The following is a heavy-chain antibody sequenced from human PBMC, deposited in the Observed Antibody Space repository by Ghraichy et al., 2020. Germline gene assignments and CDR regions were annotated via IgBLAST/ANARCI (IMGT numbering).Heavy chain of an antibody. Sequence: SVKVSCKASGGTFSSYAISWVRQAPGQGLEWMGGIIPIFGTANYAQKFQGRVTITADESTSTAYMELSSLRSEDTAVYYCARDHPQDTIFGVVKGFDAFDIWGQGTMVTVSS. CDR2: IIPIFGTA. V-gene: IGHV1-69*13. D-gene: IGHD3-3*01. CDR3: ARDHPQDTIFGVVKGFDAFDI. J-gene: IGHJ3*02. CDR1: GGTFSSYA.